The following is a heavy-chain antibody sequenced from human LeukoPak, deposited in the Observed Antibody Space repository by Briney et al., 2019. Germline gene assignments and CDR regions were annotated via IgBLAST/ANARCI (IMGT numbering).Heavy chain of an antibody. D-gene: IGHD1-26*01. V-gene: IGHV4-4*07. Sequence: SETLFLTCSVSGGSINNYYWTWLRQPAGQGLEWIGRIYPGGSVNYNPSLKSRVTMSVDTSRTQFSLNLSSVTAADTARYYCARDSGRWESPDYYYYIDVWGKGTTVTVSS. CDR1: GGSINNYY. CDR3: ARDSGRWESPDYYYYIDV. J-gene: IGHJ6*03. CDR2: IYPGGSV.